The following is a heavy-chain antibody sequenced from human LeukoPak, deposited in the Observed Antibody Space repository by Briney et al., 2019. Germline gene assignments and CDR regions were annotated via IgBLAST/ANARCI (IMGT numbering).Heavy chain of an antibody. CDR1: GITFSDYA. CDR2: IGGAGDST. CDR3: AKLGCTGTICYANY. Sequence: PGGSLRLSCAASGITFSDYAMTWVRQIPGKGLEWVSVIGGAGDSTDYADSMKGRFTISRDNSKNTLYLQMNSLRAEDTALYYCAKLGCTGTICYANYWGQGTLVTVSS. D-gene: IGHD2-2*01. J-gene: IGHJ4*02. V-gene: IGHV3-23*01.